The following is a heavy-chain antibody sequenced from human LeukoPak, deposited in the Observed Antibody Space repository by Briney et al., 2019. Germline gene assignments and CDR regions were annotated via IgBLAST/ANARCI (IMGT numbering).Heavy chain of an antibody. J-gene: IGHJ4*02. CDR2: IYYSGST. V-gene: IGHV4-59*01. Sequence: SETLSLTCTVSGASISGYYWSWIRQPPGEGLEWIGYIYYSGSTNYYPSLRSRVTISVDTSKNQFSLMLSSVTAADTAVYYCARVVGCGGDCYSGISDYWGQGTLVTVSS. CDR1: GASISGYY. D-gene: IGHD2-21*02. CDR3: ARVVGCGGDCYSGISDY.